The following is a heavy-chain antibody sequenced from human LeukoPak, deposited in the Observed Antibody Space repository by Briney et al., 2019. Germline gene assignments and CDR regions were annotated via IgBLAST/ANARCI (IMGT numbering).Heavy chain of an antibody. V-gene: IGHV3-23*01. CDR3: AKHSYRVDSFTDY. Sequence: GRSLRLSCAASGFTFSTYAMSWVGQAPGKGLEWGSGISDSGGTTYYADSVKGRFTISRDNSKNTLYLQMNSLRAEDTAVYYCAKHSYRVDSFTDYWGQGTLVTVSS. D-gene: IGHD5-12*01. J-gene: IGHJ4*02. CDR1: GFTFSTYA. CDR2: ISDSGGTT.